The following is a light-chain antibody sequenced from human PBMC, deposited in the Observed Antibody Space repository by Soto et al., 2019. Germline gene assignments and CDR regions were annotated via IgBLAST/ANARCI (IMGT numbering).Light chain of an antibody. J-gene: IGKJ4*01. CDR2: DAS. Sequence: DIVLPQSPAPLSLSPGERASLSCRASQSVSHSLAWYQQKPGQPPRLLIYDASTRATGIPARFTGSGSGTDFTLAISSLEPEDFAVYYCQQRTSWPLLTFGGGTKVEIK. CDR3: QQRTSWPLLT. CDR1: QSVSHS. V-gene: IGKV3-11*01.